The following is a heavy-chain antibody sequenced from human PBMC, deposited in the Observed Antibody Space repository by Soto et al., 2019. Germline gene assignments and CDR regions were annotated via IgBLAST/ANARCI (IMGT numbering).Heavy chain of an antibody. Sequence: QVQLVQSGAEVKKPGSSVKVSCKASGGTFSSYAISWVRQAPGQGHEWMGGIIPIFGTANYAQKFQGRVKITADESTSTAYMELSSLRSEDTAVYYCARCEVGYANRVYFDYWGQGTLVTVSS. CDR2: IIPIFGTA. CDR3: ARCEVGYANRVYFDY. J-gene: IGHJ4*02. D-gene: IGHD2-2*01. V-gene: IGHV1-69*01. CDR1: GGTFSSYA.